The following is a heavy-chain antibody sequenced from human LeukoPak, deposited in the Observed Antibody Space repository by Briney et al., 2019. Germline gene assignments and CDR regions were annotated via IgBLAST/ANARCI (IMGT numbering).Heavy chain of an antibody. V-gene: IGHV5-51*01. CDR3: ARHRRIAAAAYYFDY. D-gene: IGHD6-13*01. CDR2: IYPGDSDT. J-gene: IGHJ4*02. CDR1: GHSFTSYW. Sequence: GESLKISCKGSGHSFTSYWIGWVRQMPGKGLKWMGIIYPGDSDTRYSPSFQGQVTISADKSISTAYLQWSSLKASDTAMYYCARHRRIAAAAYYFDYWGQGTLVTVSS.